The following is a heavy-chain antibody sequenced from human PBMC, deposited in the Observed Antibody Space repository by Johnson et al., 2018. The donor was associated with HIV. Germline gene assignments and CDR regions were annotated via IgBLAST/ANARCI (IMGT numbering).Heavy chain of an antibody. Sequence: VQLVESGGGLVQPGGSLRLSCAASGFIVSSNYMSWVRQAPGKGLEWVSVIYGDGTTFYADSVTGLFTISRDNSKKTLYLQMTNLRIEETAVYYCARGRWLHLGAFDIWGQGTMVTVSA. D-gene: IGHD5-24*01. CDR1: GFIVSSNY. V-gene: IGHV3-66*01. CDR2: IYGDGTT. J-gene: IGHJ3*02. CDR3: ARGRWLHLGAFDI.